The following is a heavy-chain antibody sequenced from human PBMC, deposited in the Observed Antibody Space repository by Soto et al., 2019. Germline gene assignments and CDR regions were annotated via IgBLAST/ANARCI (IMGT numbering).Heavy chain of an antibody. V-gene: IGHV1-3*01. CDR3: ARDGDNRAHFDY. CDR2: LHADNDDT. Sequence: QVQLVQSGPEVKRPGASVKISCKASGYTITNYNIQWVRQAPGQRPEWMGWLHADNDDTVYSPRFQGRITITRDTSANTGYMELRSLTSEDTALYFCARDGDNRAHFDYWGQGTLVTVSS. D-gene: IGHD4-17*01. CDR1: GYTITNYN. J-gene: IGHJ4*02.